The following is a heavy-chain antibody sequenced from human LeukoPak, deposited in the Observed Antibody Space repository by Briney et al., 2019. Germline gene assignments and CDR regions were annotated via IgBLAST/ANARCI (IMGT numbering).Heavy chain of an antibody. V-gene: IGHV3-74*01. J-gene: IGHJ4*01. CDR1: GFTFNTYW. D-gene: IGHD3-10*01. Sequence: GGSLRLSCAAPGFTFNTYWMHWVRQAPGKGLVWVSRIRSDGSSTSYADSVRGRFTISRNNAKNTLYLQMNSLRAEDTAVYYCAGVLGVRDLAYFDYWGHGTLVTVSS. CDR2: IRSDGSST. CDR3: AGVLGVRDLAYFDY.